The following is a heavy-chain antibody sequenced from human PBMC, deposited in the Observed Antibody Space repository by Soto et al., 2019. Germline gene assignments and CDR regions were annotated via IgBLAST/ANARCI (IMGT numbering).Heavy chain of an antibody. V-gene: IGHV3-33*01. CDR3: ARGRTVAGTFDWYFEL. Sequence: QVQLVESGGGVVQPGRSLRLSCAASGFTFSSYGMHWVRQAPGKGLEWVAVIWYDGSNKYYADSVKGRFTISRDNSKNTLYLQINSLRAEDTAVYYCARGRTVAGTFDWYFELWGSGTLVTVSS. CDR1: GFTFSSYG. CDR2: IWYDGSNK. D-gene: IGHD6-19*01. J-gene: IGHJ2*01.